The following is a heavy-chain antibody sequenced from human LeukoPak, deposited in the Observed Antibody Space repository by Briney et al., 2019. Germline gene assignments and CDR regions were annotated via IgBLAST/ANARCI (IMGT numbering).Heavy chain of an antibody. Sequence: SETLSLTCTVSGDSISSSDYYWGWIRQPPGKGLEWIGSIYDSGSTYYKPSLKSRVTILVDTSKNQFSLKLSSVTAADTAVYYCARMYGDYFVVGYYFDYWGQGTLVTVSS. CDR1: GDSISSSDYY. CDR3: ARMYGDYFVVGYYFDY. D-gene: IGHD4-17*01. CDR2: IYDSGST. J-gene: IGHJ4*02. V-gene: IGHV4-39*07.